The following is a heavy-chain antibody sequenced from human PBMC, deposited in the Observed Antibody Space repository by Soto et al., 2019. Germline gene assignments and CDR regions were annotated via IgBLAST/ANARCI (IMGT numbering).Heavy chain of an antibody. CDR3: ARIRRGVIRRRDYYGMDV. J-gene: IGHJ6*02. Sequence: SETLSLTCAVYGGSFSGYYWSWIRQPPGKGLEWIGEINHSGSTNYNPSLKSRVTISVDTSKNQFSLKLSSVTAADTAVYYCARIRRGVIRRRDYYGMDVWGQGTTVTVSS. V-gene: IGHV4-34*01. D-gene: IGHD3-10*01. CDR1: GGSFSGYY. CDR2: INHSGST.